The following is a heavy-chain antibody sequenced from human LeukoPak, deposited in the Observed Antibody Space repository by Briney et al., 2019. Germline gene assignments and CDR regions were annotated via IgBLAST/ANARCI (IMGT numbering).Heavy chain of an antibody. J-gene: IGHJ5*02. D-gene: IGHD6-19*01. CDR2: IYYSGST. V-gene: IGHV4-39*01. CDR1: GGSISSSSYY. Sequence: SETLSLTCTVSGGSISSSSYYWGWIRQPPGKGLEWIGCIYYSGSTYYNPSLKSRVTISVDTSKNPFSLKLSSVTAADTAVYYCARLYSSGWYVGWFDPWGQGTLVTVSS. CDR3: ARLYSSGWYVGWFDP.